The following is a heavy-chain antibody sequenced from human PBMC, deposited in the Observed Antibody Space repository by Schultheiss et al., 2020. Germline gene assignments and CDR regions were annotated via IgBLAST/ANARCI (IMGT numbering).Heavy chain of an antibody. D-gene: IGHD6-19*01. Sequence: GGSLRLSCAASGFTFSSYAMSWVRQAPGKGLEWVSYISSSSSYIYYADSVKGRFTISRDNSKNTLYLQMNSLRAEDTAVYYCARDSSGWLDYWGQGTLVTVAS. J-gene: IGHJ4*02. CDR1: GFTFSSYA. CDR3: ARDSSGWLDY. V-gene: IGHV3-21*05. CDR2: ISSSSSYI.